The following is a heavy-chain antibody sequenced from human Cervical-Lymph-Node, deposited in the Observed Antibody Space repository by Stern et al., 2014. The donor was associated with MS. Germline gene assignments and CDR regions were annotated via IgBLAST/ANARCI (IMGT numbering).Heavy chain of an antibody. J-gene: IGHJ5*02. Sequence: QVQLVQSGAEVKKPGASVKVSCKASGYTFTGYYMHWVRQAPGQGLEWMGWINPNSGGTNYAQKFQGRVTMTRDTSISTAYMELSRLRSDDTAVYYCARELIAVAGTSWFDPWGQGTLVTVSS. D-gene: IGHD6-19*01. CDR2: INPNSGGT. CDR3: ARELIAVAGTSWFDP. CDR1: GYTFTGYY. V-gene: IGHV1-2*02.